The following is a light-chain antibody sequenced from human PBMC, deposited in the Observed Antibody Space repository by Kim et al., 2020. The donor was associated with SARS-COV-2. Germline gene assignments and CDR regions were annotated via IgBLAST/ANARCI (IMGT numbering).Light chain of an antibody. CDR3: QTWDSHTFV. Sequence: SYELTQPPSVSVSPGQTVSITCSGDKLGDKYTYWYQQKPGQSPVLVIYQDDKRPSGIPERFSGSNSGDTATLTISGTQPMDEGDYYCQTWDSHTFVFGAGTKFTVL. V-gene: IGLV3-1*01. CDR1: KLGDKY. J-gene: IGLJ1*01. CDR2: QDD.